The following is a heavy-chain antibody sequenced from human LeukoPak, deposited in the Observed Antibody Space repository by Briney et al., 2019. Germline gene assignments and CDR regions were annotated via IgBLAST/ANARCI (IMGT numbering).Heavy chain of an antibody. CDR3: AGAARLYYYYMDV. V-gene: IGHV1-2*02. Sequence: ASVKVSCKASGYTFTGYYMHWVRQAPGQGLEWMGLINPNSGGTNYAQKFQGRVTMTRDTSISTAYMELSRLRSDDTAVYYCAGAARLYYYYMDVWGKGTTVTVSS. J-gene: IGHJ6*03. CDR1: GYTFTGYY. CDR2: INPNSGGT. D-gene: IGHD6-6*01.